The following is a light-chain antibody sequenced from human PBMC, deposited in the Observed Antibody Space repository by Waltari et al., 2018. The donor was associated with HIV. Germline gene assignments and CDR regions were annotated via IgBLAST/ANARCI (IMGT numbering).Light chain of an antibody. CDR3: QVWVDSRDVAVI. CDR1: KSGGHI. V-gene: IGLV3-21*04. J-gene: IGLJ2*01. CDR2: DEN. Sequence: TQTPSVSVAPGKTARLTRGGDKSGGHIEHWSQQKPGQAPVLVICDENDRPFRIPERFSGSNSGNTATLTISRVEGGDEADYYCQVWVDSRDVAVIFGGGTKLTVL.